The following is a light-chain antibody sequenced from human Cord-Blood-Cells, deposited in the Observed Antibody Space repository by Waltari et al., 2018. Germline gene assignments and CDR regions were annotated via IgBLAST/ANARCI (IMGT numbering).Light chain of an antibody. CDR1: QSVLYRSNKKHY. CDR2: WAS. V-gene: IGKV4-1*01. CDR3: QQYYSTPYS. Sequence: DIVMTQSPDSLAVSLGERATINCKSSQSVLYRSNKKHYLAWYQQKPGQPPKLLIYWASTRESGVPDRFSGSGSGTDFTLTSSSLQAEDVAVYYCQQYYSTPYSFGQGTKLEIK. J-gene: IGKJ2*03.